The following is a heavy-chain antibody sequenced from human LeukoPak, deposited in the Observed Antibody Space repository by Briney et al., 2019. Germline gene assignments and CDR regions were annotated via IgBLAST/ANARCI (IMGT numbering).Heavy chain of an antibody. V-gene: IGHV1-24*01. J-gene: IGHJ3*02. CDR3: ATCWSGYPLLGAFDI. Sequence: ASVNVSCKVSGYTLTELSMHWVRQAPGKGLEWMGGFDPEDGETIYAQKFQGRVTMTEDTSTDTAYMELSSLRSEDTAVYYCATCWSGYPLLGAFDIWGQGTMVTVSS. D-gene: IGHD3-3*01. CDR2: FDPEDGET. CDR1: GYTLTELS.